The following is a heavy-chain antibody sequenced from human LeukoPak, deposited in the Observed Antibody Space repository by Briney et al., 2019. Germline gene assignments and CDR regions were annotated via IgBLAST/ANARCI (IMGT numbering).Heavy chain of an antibody. Sequence: GGSLRLSCAASGFSFSSYAMNWVRQAPGKGLEWVSVISASGGSPYYADSVKGRFTISRDNSKDTLYLQMNSLRAEDTAVYYCARLGQYCSAGNCYRWFDPWGQGSLVTVSS. CDR1: GFSFSSYA. V-gene: IGHV3-23*01. J-gene: IGHJ5*02. CDR2: ISASGGSP. D-gene: IGHD2-15*01. CDR3: ARLGQYCSAGNCYRWFDP.